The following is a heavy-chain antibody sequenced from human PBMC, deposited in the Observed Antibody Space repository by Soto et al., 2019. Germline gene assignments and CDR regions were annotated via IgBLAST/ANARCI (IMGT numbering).Heavy chain of an antibody. CDR1: GFTFSSYE. CDR3: ASCFDATGYYYFTY. Sequence: GGSLRLSCAASGFTFSSYEMNWVRQAPGTGLEWIAYISSSGSTIYYADSVKGRFTISRDDAKKSLYLQMNSLGAEDTAVYYCASCFDATGYYYFTYWGQGTPVTVSS. CDR2: ISSSGSTI. J-gene: IGHJ4*02. D-gene: IGHD3-9*01. V-gene: IGHV3-48*03.